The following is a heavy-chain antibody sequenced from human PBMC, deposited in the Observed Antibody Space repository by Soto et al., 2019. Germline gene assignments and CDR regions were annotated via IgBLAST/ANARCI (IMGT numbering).Heavy chain of an antibody. CDR1: GFTFSSYA. CDR2: ISYDGSEK. CDR3: ARESEALDY. V-gene: IGHV3-30-3*01. J-gene: IGHJ4*02. Sequence: PGGSLRLSCAASGFTFSSYAMHWVRQAPGKGLEWVALISYDGSEKYYADSVKGRFTISRDNSKKTLYLQMNSQRPEDTAVYFCARESEALDYWGQGTLVTVSS.